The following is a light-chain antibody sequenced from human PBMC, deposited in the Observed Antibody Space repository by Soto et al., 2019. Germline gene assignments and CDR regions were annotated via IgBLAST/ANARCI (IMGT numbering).Light chain of an antibody. V-gene: IGLV1-47*01. CDR1: SSNIGSNY. CDR2: RSY. CDR3: AAWDDSLSGYWV. J-gene: IGLJ3*02. Sequence: QSVLTQPPSVSGTPGQRGTISCSGSSSNIGSNYVYWFQQVPGSAPKLLIYRSYQRPSGVPDRFSGSKSGTSASLAISGRRSEDEADYYCAAWDDSLSGYWVFGVGTKLTVL.